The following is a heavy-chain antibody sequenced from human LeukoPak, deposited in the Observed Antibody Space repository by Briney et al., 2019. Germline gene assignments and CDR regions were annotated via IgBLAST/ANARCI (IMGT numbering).Heavy chain of an antibody. V-gene: IGHV3-74*01. CDR3: ARAPTSWFDP. Sequence: GGSLRLSCAASGFTFDNYAMHWVRQAPGKGLEWVSRINSDGSSTSYADSVKGRFTISRDNAKNTLYLQMNSLRAEDTAVYYCARAPTSWFDPWGQGTLVTVSS. CDR1: GFTFDNYA. CDR2: INSDGSST. J-gene: IGHJ5*02.